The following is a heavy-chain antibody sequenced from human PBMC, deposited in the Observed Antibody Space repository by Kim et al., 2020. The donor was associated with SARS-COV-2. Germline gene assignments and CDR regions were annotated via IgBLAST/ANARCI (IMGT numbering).Heavy chain of an antibody. CDR3: AKRQVDFWSGYFSYYYMDV. V-gene: IGHV3-23*01. Sequence: GGSLRLSCAASGFTFSTYAMNWVRQAPGKGLEWVSAISGSGGSTYYADSVKGRFTISRDNSKNTLYLQMNSLRAEDTAVYYCAKRQVDFWSGYFSYYYMDVWGKGTTVTVSS. CDR2: ISGSGGST. J-gene: IGHJ6*03. CDR1: GFTFSTYA. D-gene: IGHD3-3*01.